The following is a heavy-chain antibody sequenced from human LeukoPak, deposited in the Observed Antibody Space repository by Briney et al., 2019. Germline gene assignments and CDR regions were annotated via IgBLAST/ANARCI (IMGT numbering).Heavy chain of an antibody. CDR1: GGSISSYY. CDR2: IYYSGST. D-gene: IGHD2-2*01. J-gene: IGHJ3*02. V-gene: IGHV4-59*12. CDR3: ARAIRNLCSSTSCYEGLDAFDI. Sequence: SETLSLTCTVSGGSISSYYWSWIRQPPGKGLEWIGYIYYSGSTNYNPSLMSRVTTSVDTSKNQFSLKLSSMTGAETAVYYCARAIRNLCSSTSCYEGLDAFDIWGQGTMVTVSS.